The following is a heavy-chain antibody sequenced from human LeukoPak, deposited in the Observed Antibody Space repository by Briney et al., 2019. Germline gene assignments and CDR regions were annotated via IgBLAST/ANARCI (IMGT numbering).Heavy chain of an antibody. J-gene: IGHJ3*02. CDR3: ARDDESSGWSNAYAFDI. CDR2: IYYSGST. Sequence: SETLSLTCTVSGGSISSYYWSWIRQPPGKGLEWIGYIYYSGSTNYNPSLKSRVTISVDTSQNQFSLKLSSVTAADTAVYYCARDDESSGWSNAYAFDIWGQGTMVTVSS. V-gene: IGHV4-59*01. D-gene: IGHD6-19*01. CDR1: GGSISSYY.